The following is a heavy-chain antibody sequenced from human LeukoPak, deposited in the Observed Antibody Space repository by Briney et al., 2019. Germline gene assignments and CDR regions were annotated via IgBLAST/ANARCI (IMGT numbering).Heavy chain of an antibody. Sequence: PSETLSLTCTVSGDSISSSSYYWGWIRQPPGKGLEWIGSIYYSGSTSYNPSLKSRVTISLDTSKNQFSLKLTSVTAAGTAVYYCARKGYRISWYSPWGQRTLDTVSS. V-gene: IGHV4-39*07. CDR1: GDSISSSSYY. D-gene: IGHD6-13*01. J-gene: IGHJ5*02. CDR2: IYYSGST. CDR3: ARKGYRISWYSP.